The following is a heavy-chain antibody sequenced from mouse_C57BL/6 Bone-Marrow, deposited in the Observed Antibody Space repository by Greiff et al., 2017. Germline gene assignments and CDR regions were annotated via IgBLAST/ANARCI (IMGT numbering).Heavy chain of an antibody. CDR3: ARRDIWGCYAMDY. CDR1: GYTFTTYC. J-gene: IGHJ4*01. V-gene: IGHV1-47*01. Sequence: VQLLESGAELVKPGASVKMSCKASGYTFTTYCIEWMKQSHGKSLEWIGNFHPYNDDTKYNEKFKGKATLTVEKSSSTAYLELSRLTSDDSAFYYCARRDIWGCYAMDYWGQGTSVTVSS. CDR2: FHPYNDDT. D-gene: IGHD1-1*02.